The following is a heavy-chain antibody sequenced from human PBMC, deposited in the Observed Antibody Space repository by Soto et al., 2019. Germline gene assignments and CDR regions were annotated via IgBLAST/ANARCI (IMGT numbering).Heavy chain of an antibody. CDR2: VDYNGST. V-gene: IGHV4-59*11. CDR1: GGSISPHY. Sequence: QVQLQESGPGLVKPSETLSLTCAVSGGSISPHYWSWIRQSPGKGLQWIDYVDYNGSTDYNPSLRSQVSISVDTYKNQFALKLSSVTAADTAVYYCARAMDSFSSAYYWVAYFDYWGQGALVTVSS. J-gene: IGHJ4*02. CDR3: ARAMDSFSSAYYWVAYFDY. D-gene: IGHD3-22*01.